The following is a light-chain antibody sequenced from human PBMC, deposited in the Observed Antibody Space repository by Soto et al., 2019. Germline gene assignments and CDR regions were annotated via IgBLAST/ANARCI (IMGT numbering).Light chain of an antibody. J-gene: IGKJ4*01. CDR2: DAS. Sequence: EIVMTQSPVTLSVSPGERATLSCRASQSVSTNLAWYQQKPGQAPRLLIYDASSRATGIPDRFSGGGSGTDFTLTISRLEHEDFAVYYCQQFSSYTLTFGGGTKVDI. V-gene: IGKV3-20*01. CDR1: QSVSTN. CDR3: QQFSSYTLT.